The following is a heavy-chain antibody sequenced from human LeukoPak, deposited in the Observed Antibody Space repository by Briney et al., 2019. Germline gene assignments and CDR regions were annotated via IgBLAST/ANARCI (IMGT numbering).Heavy chain of an antibody. CDR2: IYYSGST. CDR1: GGSISSCY. J-gene: IGHJ4*02. V-gene: IGHV4-59*01. D-gene: IGHD6-19*01. Sequence: SETLSLTCTVSGGSISSCYWSWIRQPPGKGLEWIGYIYYSGSTNYNPSLKSRVTISVDTSKNQFSLKLSSVTAADTAVYYCARAPVKYSSGWIFDYWGQGTLVTVSS. CDR3: ARAPVKYSSGWIFDY.